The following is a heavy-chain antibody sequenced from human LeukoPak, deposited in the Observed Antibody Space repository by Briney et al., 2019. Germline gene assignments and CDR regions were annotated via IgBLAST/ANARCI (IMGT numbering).Heavy chain of an antibody. J-gene: IGHJ4*02. CDR2: IIPIFGTA. CDR3: ARARVTRAMVEYYFDY. Sequence: SVKVSCKASGGTFSSYAISWVRQAPGQGLEWMGGIIPIFGTANYAQKFQGRVTITADESTSTAYMELSSLRSEDTAVYYCARARVTRAMVEYYFDYWGQGTLVSVSS. V-gene: IGHV1-69*13. D-gene: IGHD4-11*01. CDR1: GGTFSSYA.